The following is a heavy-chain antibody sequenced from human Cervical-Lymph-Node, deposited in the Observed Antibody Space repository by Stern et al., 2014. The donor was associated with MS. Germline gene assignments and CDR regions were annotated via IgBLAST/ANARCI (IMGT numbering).Heavy chain of an antibody. Sequence: VQLQESGPGLVKPSWTLSLTCAVSGGSISSGYWWSWVRQPPGKGLEWIGEIYHSGSTNYNPSLKSRVTISVDTSKNHFSLKMNSVNAADTAVYYCARNGGNYAFDYWGQGTLVAVSS. V-gene: IGHV4-4*02. CDR1: GGSISSGYW. D-gene: IGHD4-23*01. CDR2: IYHSGST. CDR3: ARNGGNYAFDY. J-gene: IGHJ4*02.